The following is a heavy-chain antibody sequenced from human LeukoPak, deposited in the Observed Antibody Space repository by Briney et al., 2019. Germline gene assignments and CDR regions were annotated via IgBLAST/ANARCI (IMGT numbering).Heavy chain of an antibody. V-gene: IGHV4-34*01. CDR2: INHSGST. Sequence: SETLSLTCAVYGGSFSGYYWSWIRQPPGKGLEWIGEINHSGSTNYNPSLKSRVAISVDTSKNQFSLKLSSVTAAGTAVYYCASPPYGGSSFDYWGQGTLVTVSS. D-gene: IGHD4-23*01. J-gene: IGHJ4*02. CDR3: ASPPYGGSSFDY. CDR1: GGSFSGYY.